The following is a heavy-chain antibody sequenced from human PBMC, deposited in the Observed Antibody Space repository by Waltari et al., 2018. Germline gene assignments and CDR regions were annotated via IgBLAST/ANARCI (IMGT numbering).Heavy chain of an antibody. CDR2: IRPHNVNT. CDR1: GYTFTDYG. D-gene: IGHD5-18*01. CDR3: GRDRGVDTVWF. Sequence: QVQLVQSGTEVKKPGASVKVTCKASGYTFTDYGISWVRQAPGQGLEWMGWIRPHNVNTKYLQTFQGRVTMTTDTSTRTAYMELRSLRSDDTAVYYCGRDRGVDTVWFWGQGTLVTVSS. V-gene: IGHV1-18*01. J-gene: IGHJ4*02.